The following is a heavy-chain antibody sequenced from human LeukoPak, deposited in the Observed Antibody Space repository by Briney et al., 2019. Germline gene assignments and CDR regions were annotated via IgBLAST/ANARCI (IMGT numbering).Heavy chain of an antibody. D-gene: IGHD6-13*01. Sequence: GGSLRLSCAASGFTFSSYSMNWVRQAPGKGLEWVSSISSSSSYIYYADSVKGRFTISRDNAKNSLYLQMNSLRAKDTAVYYCARDQGRSSSWYSEYYYYGMDVWGKGTTVTVSS. CDR3: ARDQGRSSSWYSEYYYYGMDV. CDR2: ISSSSSYI. J-gene: IGHJ6*04. V-gene: IGHV3-21*01. CDR1: GFTFSSYS.